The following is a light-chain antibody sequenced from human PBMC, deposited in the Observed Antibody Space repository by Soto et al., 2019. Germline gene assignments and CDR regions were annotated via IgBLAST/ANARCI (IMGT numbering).Light chain of an antibody. CDR1: QSVSIK. Sequence: EIVMTQSPATLSVSPGERATLSCRASQSVSIKLAWYQQKPGQAPRLLIYDTSTRATGIPARFSGSGSGTEFTLTISSLQSEDFAVYDGQQYKNWPPITFGQGTRLEIK. CDR2: DTS. J-gene: IGKJ5*01. V-gene: IGKV3-15*01. CDR3: QQYKNWPPIT.